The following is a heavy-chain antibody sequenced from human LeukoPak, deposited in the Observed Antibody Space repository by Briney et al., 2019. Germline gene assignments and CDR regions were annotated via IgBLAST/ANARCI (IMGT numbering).Heavy chain of an antibody. CDR2: ISGSGGST. CDR1: GFTFSSYA. V-gene: IGHV3-23*01. CDR3: ARVRELLGFDY. J-gene: IGHJ4*02. D-gene: IGHD1-26*01. Sequence: GGSLRLSCAASGFTFSSYAMSWVRQAPGKGLEWVSAISGSGGSTYYADSVKGRLTISRDNAKNSLYLQMNSLRAEDTAVYYCARVRELLGFDYWGQGTLVTVSS.